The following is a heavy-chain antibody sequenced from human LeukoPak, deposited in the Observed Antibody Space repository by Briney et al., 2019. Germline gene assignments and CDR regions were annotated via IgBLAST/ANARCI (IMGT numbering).Heavy chain of an antibody. CDR3: ARGYSGLIVVVTNDAFDI. V-gene: IGHV1-2*02. J-gene: IGHJ3*02. Sequence: ASVKVSCKASGYTFTGYYMHWVRQAPGQGLEWMGWINPNSGGTNYAQKFQGRVTMTRDTSISTAYMELSRLRSDDTAVYYCARGYSGLIVVVTNDAFDIWGQGTMVTVSS. CDR2: INPNSGGT. CDR1: GYTFTGYY. D-gene: IGHD2-21*02.